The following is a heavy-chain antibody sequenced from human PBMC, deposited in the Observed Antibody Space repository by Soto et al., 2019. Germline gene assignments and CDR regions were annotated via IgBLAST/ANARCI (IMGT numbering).Heavy chain of an antibody. V-gene: IGHV3-73*01. J-gene: IGHJ4*02. D-gene: IGHD3-22*01. CDR3: TSSSYYYDSSGYYYYFDY. CDR1: GFTFSGSA. CDR2: IRSKANSYAT. Sequence: GGSLRLSCAASGFTFSGSAMHWVRQASGKGLEWVGRIRSKANSYATAYAASVKGRFTISRDDSKNTAYLQMNSLKTEDTAVYYCTSSSYYYDSSGYYYYFDYWGQGTLVTVSS.